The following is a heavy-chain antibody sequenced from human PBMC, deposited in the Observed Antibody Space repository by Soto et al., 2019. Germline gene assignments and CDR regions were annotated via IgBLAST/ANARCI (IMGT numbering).Heavy chain of an antibody. V-gene: IGHV3-21*01. J-gene: IGHJ1*01. D-gene: IGHD6-6*01. Sequence: PWGSLRLSCAASGFTFSSYSMNWVRQAPGKGLEWVSSISSSSSYIYYADSVKGRFTISRDNAKNSLYLQMNSLGAEDTAVYYCARGPIAARPYPEYFQHWGQGTLVTVSS. CDR1: GFTFSSYS. CDR3: ARGPIAARPYPEYFQH. CDR2: ISSSSSYI.